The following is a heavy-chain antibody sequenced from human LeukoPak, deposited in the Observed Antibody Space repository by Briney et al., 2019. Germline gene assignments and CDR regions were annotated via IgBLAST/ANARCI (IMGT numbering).Heavy chain of an antibody. CDR2: ISAYNGNT. CDR1: GYTFTSYG. V-gene: IGHV1-18*01. Sequence: VASVKVSCKASGYTFTSYGISWVRQAPGQGLEWMGWISAYNGNTNYAQKLQGRVTMTTDTSTSTAYMELRSLRSDDTAVYYCARSYDSSGYYKYCFDYWGQGTLVTVSS. J-gene: IGHJ4*02. CDR3: ARSYDSSGYYKYCFDY. D-gene: IGHD3-22*01.